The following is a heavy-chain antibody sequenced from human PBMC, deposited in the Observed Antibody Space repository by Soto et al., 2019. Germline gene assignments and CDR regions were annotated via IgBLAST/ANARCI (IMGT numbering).Heavy chain of an antibody. J-gene: IGHJ6*02. CDR2: IIPIFGTA. CDR1: GGTFSSYA. D-gene: IGHD2-21*01. V-gene: IGHV1-69*13. Sequence: VKVSCKASGGTFSSYAISWVRQAPGQGLEWMGGIIPIFGTANYAQKFQGRVTITADESTSTAYMELSSLRSEDTAVYYCARVCGVSTKPGMDVWGQGTTVTVSS. CDR3: ARVCGVSTKPGMDV.